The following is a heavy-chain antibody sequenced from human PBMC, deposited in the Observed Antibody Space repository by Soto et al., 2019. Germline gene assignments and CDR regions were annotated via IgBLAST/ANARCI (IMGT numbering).Heavy chain of an antibody. CDR3: ATGWFGEFVYYFDY. Sequence: QVQLVQSGAEVKKPGASVKVSCKASGYTFTSYVVSWVRQAPGQGLEWMGWISAYNGHTNYAQKLQGRVTMTTDTSTSTAYMELRSLRSDDTAVYYCATGWFGEFVYYFDYWGQGTLVTVSS. CDR2: ISAYNGHT. D-gene: IGHD3-10*01. CDR1: GYTFTSYV. V-gene: IGHV1-18*01. J-gene: IGHJ4*02.